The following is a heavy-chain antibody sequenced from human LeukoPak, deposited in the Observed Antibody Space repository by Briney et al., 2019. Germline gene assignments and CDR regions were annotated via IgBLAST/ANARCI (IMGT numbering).Heavy chain of an antibody. V-gene: IGHV4-39*07. CDR1: GGSISSSSYY. J-gene: IGHJ4*02. CDR3: ARAIPGLYYFDQ. CDR2: IYYSGST. Sequence: SETLSLTCTVSGGSISSSSYYWGWIRQPPGKGLEWIGSIYYSGSTYYNPSLKSRVTMSVDTSKNQFSLNLTSVTAADTAVYYCARAIPGLYYFDQWGQGTPVTVSS. D-gene: IGHD2-2*02.